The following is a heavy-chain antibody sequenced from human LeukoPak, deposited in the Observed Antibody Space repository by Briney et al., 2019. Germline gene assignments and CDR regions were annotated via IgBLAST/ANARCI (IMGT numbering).Heavy chain of an antibody. Sequence: SETLSLTCRVSGGSISGHYWSWIRQPPGKGPEWIGYIHYSGRTNYNPSLKSRITISVDTSNNQFSLNLSSVTAADTAAYYCARTLDSGSFDFWGQGTLVTVSS. J-gene: IGHJ4*02. CDR1: GGSISGHY. CDR3: ARTLDSGSFDF. CDR2: IHYSGRT. D-gene: IGHD3-22*01. V-gene: IGHV4-59*08.